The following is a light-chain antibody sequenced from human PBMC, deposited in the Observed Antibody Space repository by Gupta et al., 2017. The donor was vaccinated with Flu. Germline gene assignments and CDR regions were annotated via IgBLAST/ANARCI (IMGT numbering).Light chain of an antibody. Sequence: EIVLTQSPATLSLSPGEGATLSCRASRSISNYIAWYQQKPGQAPRLLIYDASNRAPGIPARFSGSGSGTDFTLTISSLEPEDFAVYYCQQRSNGPPYTFGQGTNLEIK. CDR3: QQRSNGPPYT. CDR1: RSISNY. J-gene: IGKJ2*01. V-gene: IGKV3-11*01. CDR2: DAS.